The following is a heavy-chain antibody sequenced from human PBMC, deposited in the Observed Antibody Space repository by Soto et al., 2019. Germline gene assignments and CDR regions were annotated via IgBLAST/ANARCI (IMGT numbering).Heavy chain of an antibody. V-gene: IGHV1-18*01. CDR3: ERDPPEFWNSSFLDP. J-gene: IGHJ5*02. Sequence: GASVKVSCKASGYPFDTYGINWVRQAPGQRPEWMGWISAYNGQTDYAQNFQGRVTMATDTSTNTAYMELRNLRSDDTAVYYCERDPPEFWNSSFLDPWGPGTLVTVSS. D-gene: IGHD3-3*01. CDR2: ISAYNGQT. CDR1: GYPFDTYG.